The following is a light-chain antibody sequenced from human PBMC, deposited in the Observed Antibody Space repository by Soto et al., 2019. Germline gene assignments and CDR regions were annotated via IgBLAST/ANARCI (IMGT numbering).Light chain of an antibody. J-gene: IGKJ3*01. CDR3: HQYNNWPSS. CDR2: GAS. Sequence: EIVMTQSPATLSGSPGERATLSCRTSQSVSVNLVWYQQKPGQAPRLLIYGASITATGIPARFSGSGSGTEFSLTISSLQSEDFAVYYCHQYNNWPSSFGPGTKVQIK. V-gene: IGKV3-15*01. CDR1: QSVSVN.